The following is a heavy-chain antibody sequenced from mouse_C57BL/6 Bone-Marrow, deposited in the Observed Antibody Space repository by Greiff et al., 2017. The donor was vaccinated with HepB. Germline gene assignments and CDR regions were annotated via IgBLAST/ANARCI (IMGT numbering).Heavy chain of an antibody. D-gene: IGHD2-4*01. Sequence: QVQLQQPGAELVRPGSSVKLSCKASGYTFTSYWMDWVKQRPGQGLEWIGNIYPSDSETHYNQKFKDKATLTVDKSSSTAYMQLSSLTSEDSAVYYCARGYDYDGYWGQGTTLTVSS. J-gene: IGHJ2*01. CDR2: IYPSDSET. CDR1: GYTFTSYW. V-gene: IGHV1-61*01. CDR3: ARGYDYDGY.